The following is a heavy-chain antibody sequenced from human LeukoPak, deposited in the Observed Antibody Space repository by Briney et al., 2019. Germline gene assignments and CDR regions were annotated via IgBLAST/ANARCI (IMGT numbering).Heavy chain of an antibody. D-gene: IGHD5-12*01. CDR3: VGRVATGSMDV. J-gene: IGHJ6*02. Sequence: AETLSLTCTVSGGSINSYFWSWIRQPPGKALEWIGYIYSSGSTSYNPSLKSRVTISVDTSKNQFSLNLSSVTAADTAVYYCVGRVATGSMDVWGQGTTVTVSS. CDR2: IYSSGST. CDR1: GGSINSYF. V-gene: IGHV4-59*01.